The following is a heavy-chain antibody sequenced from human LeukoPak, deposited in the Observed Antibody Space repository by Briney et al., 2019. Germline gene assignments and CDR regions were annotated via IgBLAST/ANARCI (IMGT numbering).Heavy chain of an antibody. Sequence: PGGSLRPSCAASGFTFTTYGMSWVRQAPGKGLEWVSSISGSGDTTYHADSVKGRFTISRDNSKSTQFLQMNSLRAEDTAVYYCAKGSAIYNVWGQGTTVTVSS. V-gene: IGHV3-23*01. D-gene: IGHD3-10*01. CDR3: AKGSAIYNV. J-gene: IGHJ6*02. CDR2: ISGSGDTT. CDR1: GFTFTTYG.